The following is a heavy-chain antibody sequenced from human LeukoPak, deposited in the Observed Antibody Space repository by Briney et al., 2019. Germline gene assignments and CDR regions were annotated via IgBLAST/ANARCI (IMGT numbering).Heavy chain of an antibody. CDR3: ARDPHSSFYGMDV. CDR2: IRYDGSNK. D-gene: IGHD6-6*01. V-gene: IGHV3-30*02. Sequence: PGGSLRLSCAASGFTFSSYGMHWVRQAPGKGLEWVAFIRYDGSNKYYADSVKGRFTISRDNSKNTLYLQMNSLRAEDTAVYYCARDPHSSFYGMDVWGQGTTVTVSS. CDR1: GFTFSSYG. J-gene: IGHJ6*02.